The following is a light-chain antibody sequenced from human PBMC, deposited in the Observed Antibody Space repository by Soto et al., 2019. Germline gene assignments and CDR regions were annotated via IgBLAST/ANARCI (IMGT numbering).Light chain of an antibody. CDR2: KAS. Sequence: DIPMTQSPSTLSASVGDRVTITCRASQSINIWLAWYQQKPGRAPNLLIYKASTLESGVTSRFSGSGSGTEFTLTISGLQPDDFETYYCQQYNVYWTFGQGTKVEIK. CDR1: QSINIW. J-gene: IGKJ1*01. V-gene: IGKV1-5*03. CDR3: QQYNVYWT.